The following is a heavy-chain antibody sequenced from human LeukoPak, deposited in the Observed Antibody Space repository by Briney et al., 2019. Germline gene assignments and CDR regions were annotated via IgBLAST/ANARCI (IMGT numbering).Heavy chain of an antibody. D-gene: IGHD2-15*01. CDR1: GGSFSDYY. V-gene: IGHV4-34*01. Sequence: PSETLSLTCAVYGGSFSDYYWSWIRQPPGKGLEWIGEITHSGSTNYNPSLKSRVTISADTSKNQFSLELSSVTAADTAVYYCARYYCSGGSCYSFFDYWGQGTLVTVSS. CDR2: ITHSGST. CDR3: ARYYCSGGSCYSFFDY. J-gene: IGHJ4*02.